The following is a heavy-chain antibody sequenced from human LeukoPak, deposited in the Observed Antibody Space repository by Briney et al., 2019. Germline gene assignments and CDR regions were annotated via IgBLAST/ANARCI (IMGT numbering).Heavy chain of an antibody. J-gene: IGHJ4*02. D-gene: IGHD4-17*01. V-gene: IGHV3-7*01. CDR3: GALMTTVSDFDY. Sequence: GGSLRPSCAASGFTFSSYWMSWVRQAPGKGLEWVANIKQDGSEKYYVDSVKGRFTISRDNADNSLYLEMNSLRVEDTAVYYCGALMTTVSDFDYWGQGTLVTVSS. CDR2: IKQDGSEK. CDR1: GFTFSSYW.